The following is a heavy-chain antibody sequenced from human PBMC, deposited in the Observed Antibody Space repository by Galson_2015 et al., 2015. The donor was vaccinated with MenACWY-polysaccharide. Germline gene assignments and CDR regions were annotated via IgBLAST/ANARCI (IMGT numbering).Heavy chain of an antibody. CDR1: GYTFTGFY. D-gene: IGHD1/OR15-1a*01. CDR2: INPNSGAT. V-gene: IGHV1-2*06. Sequence: SVKVSCKASGYTFTGFYMHWVRQAPGQGLEWMGRINPNSGATHYPQKFQGRVIMTKDMSISTAYMDLSRLTSDDTAVYYCARGVWDGTFEYWGQGTLVTVSS. J-gene: IGHJ4*02. CDR3: ARGVWDGTFEY.